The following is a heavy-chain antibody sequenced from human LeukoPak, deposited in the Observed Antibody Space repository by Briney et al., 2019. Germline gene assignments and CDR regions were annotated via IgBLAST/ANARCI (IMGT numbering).Heavy chain of an antibody. Sequence: GGSLRLSCAAAGFTFRSYCMSWVRQAPGKGLEWVANIKQDGSEKYYVDSVGGCFFISRANTKNSLYQQMNSLRAEDTAGYYCARDSDPVPHIFDGDAFVVWGQRKMVTVSS. J-gene: IGHJ3*01. CDR3: ARDSDPVPHIFDGDAFVV. CDR1: GFTFRSYC. CDR2: IKQDGSEK. V-gene: IGHV3-7*01. D-gene: IGHD2-21*01.